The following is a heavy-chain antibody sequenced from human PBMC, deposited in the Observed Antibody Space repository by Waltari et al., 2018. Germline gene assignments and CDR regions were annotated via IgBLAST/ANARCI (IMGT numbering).Heavy chain of an antibody. J-gene: IGHJ4*02. CDR1: GYTFTSYA. CDR2: IIPIFGKA. Sequence: QVQLVQSGAEVKKPGASVKVSCKASGYTFTSYAMHWVRQAPGQRLEWMGGIIPIFGKANNARKVQGKVTITRDESTSTAYMGLSSLRSEDTAVYYCARASLTGQQRVHPDYWGQGTLVTVSS. D-gene: IGHD6-13*01. V-gene: IGHV1-69*05. CDR3: ARASLTGQQRVHPDY.